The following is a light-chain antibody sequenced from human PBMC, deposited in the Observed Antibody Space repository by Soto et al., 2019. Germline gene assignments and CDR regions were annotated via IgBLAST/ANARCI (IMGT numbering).Light chain of an antibody. V-gene: IGKV3-15*01. Sequence: EIVFTQSPGTLSLSQGERATLSCRASQSLSNHYLAWYQPTPPHAPTLXXYDAATGANGSPPRFSGCGSGTELTVTISSLQPADFAIYYCQQYDIWPTYTFGQGTKVDIK. CDR1: QSLSNH. J-gene: IGKJ2*01. CDR2: DAA. CDR3: QQYDIWPTYT.